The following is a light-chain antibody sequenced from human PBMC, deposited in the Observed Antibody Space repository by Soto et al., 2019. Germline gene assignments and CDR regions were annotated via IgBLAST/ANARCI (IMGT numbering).Light chain of an antibody. V-gene: IGKV1-27*01. CDR3: QKYLSALWT. Sequence: DIQMTQSPSTLSASVGDRVTITCRASQSIGNWLAWYQQKPGKAPKLLIYAASTLQSGVPSRFSGSGSGTDFTLTISSLQPEDVATYYCQKYLSALWTFGQGTRLEIK. CDR2: AAS. CDR1: QSIGNW. J-gene: IGKJ5*01.